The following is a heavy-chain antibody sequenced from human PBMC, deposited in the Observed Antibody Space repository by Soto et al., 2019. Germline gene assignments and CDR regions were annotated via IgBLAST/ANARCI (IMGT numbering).Heavy chain of an antibody. V-gene: IGHV4-30-2*01. D-gene: IGHD3-9*01. CDR2: IYHSGST. CDR3: AVRKYYDILTGYWFDP. Sequence: LSLTCAVSGGSISSGGYSWSWIRQPPGKGLEWIGYIYHSGSTYYNPSLKSRVTISVDRSKNQFSLKLSSVTAADTAVYYCAVRKYYDILTGYWFDPWGQGTLVTVSS. J-gene: IGHJ5*02. CDR1: GGSISSGGYS.